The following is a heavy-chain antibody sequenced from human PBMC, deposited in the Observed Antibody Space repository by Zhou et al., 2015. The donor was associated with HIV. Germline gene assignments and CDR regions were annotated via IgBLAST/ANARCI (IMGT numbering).Heavy chain of an antibody. Sequence: EVQLVESGGGLVQPGRSLRLSCAASGFTFDDYAMHWVRQVPGKGLEWVSRISTEGSDTRSADSVKGRFTISRDNTKNTLYLQMNSLRAEDTAVYYCARGSLYDSSGYLDDAFDLWAKG. CDR1: GFTFDDYA. V-gene: IGHV3-9*01. D-gene: IGHD3-22*01. CDR2: ISTEGSDT. CDR3: ARGSLYDSSGYLDDAFDL. J-gene: IGHJ3*01.